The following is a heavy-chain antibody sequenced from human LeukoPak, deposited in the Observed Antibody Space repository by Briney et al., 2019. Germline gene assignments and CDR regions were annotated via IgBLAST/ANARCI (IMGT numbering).Heavy chain of an antibody. Sequence: ASVKVSCKASGYTFTSYGFSWVRQAPGQGVAWMGWISAYNGNTNYAQKFQGRVTITTDESTSTAYMELSSLRSEDTAVYYCARAKTYYYDSSGLLPDYWGQGTLVTVSS. J-gene: IGHJ4*02. V-gene: IGHV1-18*01. CDR3: ARAKTYYYDSSGLLPDY. CDR1: GYTFTSYG. CDR2: ISAYNGNT. D-gene: IGHD3-22*01.